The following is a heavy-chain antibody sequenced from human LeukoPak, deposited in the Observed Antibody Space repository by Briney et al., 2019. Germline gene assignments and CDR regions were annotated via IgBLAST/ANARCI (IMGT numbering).Heavy chain of an antibody. V-gene: IGHV4-39*01. CDR3: ARLWDSTGLYFYYYVDV. CDR2: IYHNGNT. D-gene: IGHD2/OR15-2a*01. CDR1: GVSISIGSYY. J-gene: IGHJ6*03. Sequence: PSETLSLTCSVSGVSISIGSYYWGWIRQPPGMGLEWIGIIYHNGNTNYNPSLKSRVTISADTSRNQFSLRMDSVTAADTAVYYCARLWDSTGLYFYYYVDVWGEGTTVTVSS.